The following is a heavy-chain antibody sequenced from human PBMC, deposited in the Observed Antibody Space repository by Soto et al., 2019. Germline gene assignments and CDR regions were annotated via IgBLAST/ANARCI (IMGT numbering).Heavy chain of an antibody. Sequence: GGSLRLSCAASGFTFSSYAMSWVRQAPGKGLEWVSAISGSGGSTYYADSVKGRFTISRDNSKNTLYLQMNSLRAEDTAVYYCAKDERWGIAAAGTVYFVYWGQGTLVTVSS. J-gene: IGHJ4*02. V-gene: IGHV3-23*01. CDR1: GFTFSSYA. CDR2: ISGSGGST. D-gene: IGHD6-13*01. CDR3: AKDERWGIAAAGTVYFVY.